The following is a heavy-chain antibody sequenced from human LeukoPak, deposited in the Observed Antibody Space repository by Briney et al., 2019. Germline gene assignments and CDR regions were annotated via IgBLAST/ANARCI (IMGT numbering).Heavy chain of an antibody. CDR3: ARERWFDI. D-gene: IGHD4-23*01. V-gene: IGHV4-59*02. CDR2: IYYSGST. J-gene: IGHJ3*02. Sequence: PGGSLRLSCEASGFTVSTNYMSWIRQPPGKGLEWIGYIYYSGSTNYNPSLKSRVTISVDTSKNQFSLKLSSVTAADTAVYYCARERWFDIWGQGTMVTVSS. CDR1: GFTVSTNY.